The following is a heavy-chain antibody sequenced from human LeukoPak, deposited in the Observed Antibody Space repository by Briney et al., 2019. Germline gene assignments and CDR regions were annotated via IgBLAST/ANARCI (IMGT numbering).Heavy chain of an antibody. CDR3: ANCGPYGDYGGDY. D-gene: IGHD4-17*01. CDR2: ISGSGGST. Sequence: PSETLSLTCTVSGGSISSSSYYWGWIRQAPGKGLEWVLAISGSGGSTYYADSVKGRFTISRDNSKNTLYLQMNSLRAEDTAVYYCANCGPYGDYGGDYWGQGTLVTVSS. J-gene: IGHJ4*02. CDR1: GGSISSSSYY. V-gene: IGHV3-23*01.